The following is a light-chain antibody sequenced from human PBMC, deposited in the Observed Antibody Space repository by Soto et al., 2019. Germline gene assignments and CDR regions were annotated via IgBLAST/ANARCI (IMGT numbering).Light chain of an antibody. Sequence: DIQMTQSPSSLSASVGDRVTITCRASQNINTYLNWYQQKPGKAPKSLIYTASLLQSGVPSRFSSSGSGTDFTLTISTLQPEDFATYYCQQSYTTPLTFGGGTKVEIK. J-gene: IGKJ4*01. V-gene: IGKV1-39*01. CDR3: QQSYTTPLT. CDR1: QNINTY. CDR2: TAS.